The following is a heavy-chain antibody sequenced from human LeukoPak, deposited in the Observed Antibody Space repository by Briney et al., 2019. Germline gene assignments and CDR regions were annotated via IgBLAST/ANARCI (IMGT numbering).Heavy chain of an antibody. CDR2: ISSSGSI. D-gene: IGHD3-22*01. V-gene: IGHV3-11*01. J-gene: IGHJ4*02. CDR3: ARDHAFYYDSSGYPTFDY. CDR1: GFTFSDNY. Sequence: GGSLRLSCAASGFTFSDNYMSWIRQAPGKGLEWVSYISSSGSIYYADSVKGRFTISRDNAKNSLYLQMNSLRAEDTAVYYCARDHAFYYDSSGYPTFDYWGQGTLVTVSP.